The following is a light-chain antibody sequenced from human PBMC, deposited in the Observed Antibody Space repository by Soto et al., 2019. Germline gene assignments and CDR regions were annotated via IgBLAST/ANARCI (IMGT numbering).Light chain of an antibody. J-gene: IGKJ4*01. CDR2: DAS. CDR3: QQYDNLPPRT. CDR1: QDSSNY. Sequence: DIQMTQSPSSLSASVGDRVTITCQASQDSSNYLNWYQQKPGKAPKLLTYDASNLETGVPSRFSGSGSGTDFTFTISSLQPEDIATYYCQQYDNLPPRTFGGGTKVEIK. V-gene: IGKV1-33*01.